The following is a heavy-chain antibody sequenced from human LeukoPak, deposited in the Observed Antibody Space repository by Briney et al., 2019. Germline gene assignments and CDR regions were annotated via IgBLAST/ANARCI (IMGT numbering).Heavy chain of an antibody. V-gene: IGHV1-69*04. CDR1: VDTFSSDA. CDR3: ASASSGYLYFDY. Sequence: AVKDSCKDSVDTFSSDAISRVRPTPEQGLEWMARIIAILGRTNYAQKLKGRFTISRDNSKSTPYMQMSSLRAEDTAVYYCASASSGYLYFDYWGQGTLVTVSS. CDR2: IIAILGRT. D-gene: IGHD3-22*01. J-gene: IGHJ4*02.